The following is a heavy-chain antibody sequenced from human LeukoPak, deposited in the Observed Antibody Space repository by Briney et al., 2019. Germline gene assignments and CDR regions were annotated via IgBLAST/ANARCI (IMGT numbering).Heavy chain of an antibody. CDR1: GFTVSSNY. J-gene: IGHJ4*02. Sequence: GGSLRLSCAASGFTVSSNYMSWVHQAPGKGLEWVSVIYSGGSTYYADSVKGRFTISRDNSKNTLYLQMNSLRAEDTAVYYCARALGPSSTLDYWGQGTLVTVSS. CDR2: IYSGGST. V-gene: IGHV3-66*01. CDR3: ARALGPSSTLDY.